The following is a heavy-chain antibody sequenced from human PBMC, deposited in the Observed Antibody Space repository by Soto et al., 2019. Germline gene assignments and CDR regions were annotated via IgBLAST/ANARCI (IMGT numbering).Heavy chain of an antibody. CDR2: ISGSGGST. D-gene: IGHD6-19*01. CDR3: ARDGYSSGWYRAFDI. V-gene: IGHV3-23*01. CDR1: GFTFSSYA. J-gene: IGHJ3*02. Sequence: GGSLRLSCAASGFTFSSYARSWVRQAPGKGLEWVSAISGSGGSTYYADSVKGRFTISGDNSKNTLYLQMNSLRAEDTAVYYCARDGYSSGWYRAFDIWGQGTMVTVSS.